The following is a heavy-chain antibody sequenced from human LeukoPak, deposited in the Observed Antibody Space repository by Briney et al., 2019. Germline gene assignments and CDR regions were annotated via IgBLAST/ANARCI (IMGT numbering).Heavy chain of an antibody. D-gene: IGHD2-2*01. Sequence: APVKVSCKASGGTFSSYAISWVRQAPGQGLEWMGGIIPIFGTANYAQKFQGRVTITADKSTSTAYMELSSLRSEDTAVYYCARLNSTSWYNWFDPWGQGTLVTVSS. CDR3: ARLNSTSWYNWFDP. V-gene: IGHV1-69*06. J-gene: IGHJ5*02. CDR2: IIPIFGTA. CDR1: GGTFSSYA.